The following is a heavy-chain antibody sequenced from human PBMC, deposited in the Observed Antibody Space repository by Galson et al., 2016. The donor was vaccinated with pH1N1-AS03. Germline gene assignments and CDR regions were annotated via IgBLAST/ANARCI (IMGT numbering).Heavy chain of an antibody. D-gene: IGHD2-2*01. CDR3: ARVSCSSTTGSPYYYGMDV. CDR1: GSSFTSYW. V-gene: IGHV5-10-1*01. CDR2: TDPSNSYT. J-gene: IGHJ6*02. Sequence: QSGAEVKKPGESLRISCKGSGSSFTSYWISWVRQMPGKGLEWMGRTDPSNSYTNYSPSFQGHVTISADESISTAYLQWSSLKASDTAMYYCARVSCSSTTGSPYYYGMDVWGQGTRSPSP.